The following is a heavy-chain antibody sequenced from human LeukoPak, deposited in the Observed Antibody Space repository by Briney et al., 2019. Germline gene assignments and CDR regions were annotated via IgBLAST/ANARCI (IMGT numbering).Heavy chain of an antibody. CDR3: ATDGPHCSGGSCYSVYYYYYMDV. J-gene: IGHJ6*03. CDR2: IYSGGST. V-gene: IGHV3-53*01. Sequence: GGSLRLSCAASGFTVSSNYMSWVRQAPGKGLEWVSVIYSGGSTYYADSVKGRFTISRDNAKNALYLQMNSLRAEDTAVYYCATDGPHCSGGSCYSVYYYYYMDVWGKGTTVTISS. CDR1: GFTVSSNY. D-gene: IGHD2-15*01.